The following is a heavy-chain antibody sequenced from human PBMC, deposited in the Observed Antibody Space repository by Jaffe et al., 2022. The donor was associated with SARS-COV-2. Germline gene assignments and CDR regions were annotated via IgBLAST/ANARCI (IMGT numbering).Heavy chain of an antibody. CDR2: INHSGST. V-gene: IGHV4-34*01. D-gene: IGHD3-10*01. Sequence: QVQLQQWGAGLLKPSETLSLTCAVYGGSFSGYYWSWIRQPPGKGLEWIGEINHSGSTNYNPSLKSRVTISVDTSKNQFSLKLSSVTAADTAVYYCARGRDPPMVRGGNWFDPWGQGTLVTVSS. CDR1: GGSFSGYY. CDR3: ARGRDPPMVRGGNWFDP. J-gene: IGHJ5*02.